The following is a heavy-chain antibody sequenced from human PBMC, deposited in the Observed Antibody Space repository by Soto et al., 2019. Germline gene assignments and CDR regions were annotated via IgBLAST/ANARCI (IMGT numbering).Heavy chain of an antibody. J-gene: IGHJ4*02. CDR2: IYSGGST. V-gene: IGHV3-53*04. CDR3: AREETNCTNCVCLYYFDY. D-gene: IGHD2-8*01. CDR1: GFTVSSNY. Sequence: EVQLVESGGGLVQPGGSLRLSCAASGFTVSSNYMSWVRQAPGKGLEWVSGIYSGGSTYYADSVKGRFTISRHNSKNTLYLQMNSLRAEDTAVYYCAREETNCTNCVCLYYFDYWGQGTLVTVSS.